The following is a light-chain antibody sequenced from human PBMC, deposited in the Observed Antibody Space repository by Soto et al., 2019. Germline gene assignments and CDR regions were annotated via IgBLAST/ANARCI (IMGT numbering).Light chain of an antibody. V-gene: IGKV1-13*02. J-gene: IGKJ5*01. Sequence: AIQLTQSPYSLSASVGDRVTITCRASQGISTLLAWYQQKPGKDNKVLIYESSLLQSGVPSRFSGSGSGTDFTLTISSLQPEDFPTYYCQHFKSFPCTFGQGTRLEIK. CDR2: ESS. CDR1: QGISTL. CDR3: QHFKSFPCT.